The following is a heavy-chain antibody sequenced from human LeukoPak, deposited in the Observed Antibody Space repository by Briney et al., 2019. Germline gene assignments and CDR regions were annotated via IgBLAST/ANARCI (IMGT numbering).Heavy chain of an antibody. CDR2: INTNTGNL. D-gene: IGHD6-13*01. V-gene: IGHV7-4-1*02. Sequence: GASVKVSCKASGYTFTSYAMKWVRQAPGQGLEWMGWINTNTGNLTYAQGFTGRFVFSLDTSVSTAYLQISSLKAEDTAVYYCARTRVGMAAADLDYWGQGTLVTVSS. CDR1: GYTFTSYA. J-gene: IGHJ4*02. CDR3: ARTRVGMAAADLDY.